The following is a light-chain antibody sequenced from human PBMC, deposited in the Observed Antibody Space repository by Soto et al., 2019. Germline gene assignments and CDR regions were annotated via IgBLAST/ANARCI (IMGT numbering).Light chain of an antibody. CDR2: HVG. CDR3: QSYDSDFVV. CDR1: SSDVGGYEY. J-gene: IGLJ2*01. Sequence: QSALTQPRSVSGSPGQSVTISCSGTSSDVGGYEYVSWYQQHPGKAPRLLIYHVGQRPSGVPDRFSGSKSGTTASLTISGLQTEDEADYYCQSYDSDFVVFGGGTKLTVL. V-gene: IGLV2-11*01.